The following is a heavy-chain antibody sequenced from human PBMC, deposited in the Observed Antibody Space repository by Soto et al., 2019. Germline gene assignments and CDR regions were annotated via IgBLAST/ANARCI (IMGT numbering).Heavy chain of an antibody. V-gene: IGHV4-31*03. CDR1: GGSINSGNHY. J-gene: IGHJ5*02. CDR2: ISYSGST. D-gene: IGHD1-20*01. CDR3: AGLSITSNGGWFDP. Sequence: QVQLRESGPGLVKPSQTLSLTCTVSGGSINSGNHYWNWIRQHPGKGLEWIGYISYSGSTSYNPSLRSRVTISADTSTNHFSLKLSSVTAADTAVFYCAGLSITSNGGWFDPWGQGTLVTVSS.